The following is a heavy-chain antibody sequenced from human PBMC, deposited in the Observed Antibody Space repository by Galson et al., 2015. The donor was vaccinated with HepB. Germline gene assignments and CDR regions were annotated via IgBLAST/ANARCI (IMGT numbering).Heavy chain of an antibody. J-gene: IGHJ4*02. CDR3: AREAGNPRWFGELFGSSGFDY. D-gene: IGHD3-10*01. CDR1: GFTFSSYW. CDR2: IKQDGSEK. Sequence: SLRLSCAASGFTFSSYWMSWVRQAPEKGLEWVANIKQDGSEKYYVDSVKGRFTISRDNAKNSLYLQMNSLRAEDTAVYYCAREAGNPRWFGELFGSSGFDYWGQGTLVTVSS. V-gene: IGHV3-7*03.